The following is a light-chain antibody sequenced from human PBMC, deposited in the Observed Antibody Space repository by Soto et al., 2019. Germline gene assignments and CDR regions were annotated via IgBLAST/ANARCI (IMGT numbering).Light chain of an antibody. J-gene: IGKJ1*01. CDR1: QSVSSN. Sequence: EIVMTQSPATLSVSPGERVTLSCRASQSVSSNLAWYQQKPGQTPRLLIYDASTGATGIPARFSGSGSGTEFTLPISSLQSEDFAVYYCQQYNNWPRTFGQGTKVEIK. CDR2: DAS. V-gene: IGKV3-15*01. CDR3: QQYNNWPRT.